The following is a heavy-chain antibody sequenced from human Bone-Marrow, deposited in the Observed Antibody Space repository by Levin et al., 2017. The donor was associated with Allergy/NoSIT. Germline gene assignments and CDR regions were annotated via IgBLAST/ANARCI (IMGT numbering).Heavy chain of an antibody. J-gene: IGHJ5*02. D-gene: IGHD3-10*01. Sequence: GGSLRLSCAASGFTFSSYTMNWVRQAPGEGLEWISSISPTSRHTFHADSVKGRFSISRDAATSSLFLQMSSLRVEDTAVYYCVKDGAGEGGVGGSWGQGTLVTVSS. CDR3: VKDGAGEGGVGGS. CDR2: ISPTSRHT. CDR1: GFTFSSYT. V-gene: IGHV3-21*01.